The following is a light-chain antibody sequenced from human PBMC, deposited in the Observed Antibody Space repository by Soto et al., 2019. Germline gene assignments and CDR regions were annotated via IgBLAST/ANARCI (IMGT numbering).Light chain of an antibody. V-gene: IGLV3-1*01. J-gene: IGLJ2*01. Sequence: SYELTQPPSVSVSPGQTASITCSGDKLGNKFACWYQQKPGQSPVLVIYEDTKRPSGIPERFSGSNSGNTATLTISVTQAMDEADYYCQTWDNSTVVFGGGTKLTVL. CDR2: EDT. CDR3: QTWDNSTVV. CDR1: KLGNKF.